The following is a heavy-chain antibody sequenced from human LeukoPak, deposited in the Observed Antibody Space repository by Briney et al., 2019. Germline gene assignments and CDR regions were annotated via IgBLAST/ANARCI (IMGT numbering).Heavy chain of an antibody. D-gene: IGHD6-25*01. V-gene: IGHV4-34*01. Sequence: SETLSLTCAVYGGSFIGFHWNWIRQAPGKGLEWIGDINHSGSTNYNPSLTSRVTISVDPSKNQFSLNLSSVTAADTAVYYCARGVPQRAFDIWGQGTMVTVSS. CDR3: ARGVPQRAFDI. CDR1: GGSFIGFH. CDR2: INHSGST. J-gene: IGHJ3*02.